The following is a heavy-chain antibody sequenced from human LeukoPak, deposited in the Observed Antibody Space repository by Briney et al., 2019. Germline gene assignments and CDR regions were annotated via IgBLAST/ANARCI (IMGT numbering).Heavy chain of an antibody. D-gene: IGHD3-10*01. CDR1: GYTLTSYD. J-gene: IGHJ3*02. Sequence: ASVKVSCKASGYTLTSYDINWVRQATGQGLEWMGWMNPNSGNTGYAQKFQGRVTITRNTSISTAYMELSSLRSEDTAVYYCAKSNGYGLVDIWGQGTMVTVSS. V-gene: IGHV1-8*03. CDR2: MNPNSGNT. CDR3: AKSNGYGLVDI.